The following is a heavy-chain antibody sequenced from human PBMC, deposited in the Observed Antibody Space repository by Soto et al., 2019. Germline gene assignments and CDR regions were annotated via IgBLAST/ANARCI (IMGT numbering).Heavy chain of an antibody. CDR1: GFTISSYW. CDR3: AARGISLTDY. V-gene: IGHV3-7*01. CDR2: IKQDGSKK. Sequence: GGSLRLSCAASGFTISSYWMSWVRQAPGKGLEWVANIKQDGSKKWYVDSVKGRFTISRDNSKKTLYLQMNSLRAEDTAVYYCAARGISLTDYWGQGTLVTVSS. J-gene: IGHJ4*02. D-gene: IGHD3-10*01.